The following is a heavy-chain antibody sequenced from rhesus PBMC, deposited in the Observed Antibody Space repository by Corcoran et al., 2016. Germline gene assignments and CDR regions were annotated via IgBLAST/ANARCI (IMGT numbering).Heavy chain of an antibody. CDR3: ARSYSGSYSVIDY. J-gene: IGHJ4*01. Sequence: QVQLQESGPGLVKPSETLSLTCAVSGGSVSSSNWWSWIRQPPGKGLEWIGYISGSSGSTYYNPSLKSRVTISTDTSQNQFSLKLSSVTAADTAVYYCARSYSGSYSVIDYWGQGVLVTVSS. V-gene: IGHV4-65*01. CDR2: ISGSSGST. CDR1: GGSVSSSNW. D-gene: IGHD3-16*01.